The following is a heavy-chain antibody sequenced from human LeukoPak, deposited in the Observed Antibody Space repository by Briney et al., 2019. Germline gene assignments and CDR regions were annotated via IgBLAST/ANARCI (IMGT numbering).Heavy chain of an antibody. Sequence: PGGSLRLSCAASGFTFSSYAMSWVRQAPGQGLEWVSGISGSGGITYYADSVNGRFTISRDNSKNTLYLQMNSLRGEDPAVYYCAKVPIFTATSFDYWGQGTLVTVSS. D-gene: IGHD4-17*01. CDR2: ISGSGGIT. CDR1: GFTFSSYA. CDR3: AKVPIFTATSFDY. J-gene: IGHJ4*02. V-gene: IGHV3-23*01.